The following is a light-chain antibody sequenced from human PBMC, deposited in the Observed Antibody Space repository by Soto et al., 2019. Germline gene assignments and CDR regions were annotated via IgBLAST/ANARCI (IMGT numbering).Light chain of an antibody. J-gene: IGKJ3*01. CDR1: QSVSSRY. CDR2: GAS. CDR3: QQYGSSPPYT. Sequence: EIVLTQSPGTLSLSPGERATLSCRASQSVSSRYLAWYQQKPDQAPRLLIYGASSRATGIPDRFSGSGSGTDFNRTISRLEPEDFAVYYCQQYGSSPPYTFGPGTKVDIK. V-gene: IGKV3-20*01.